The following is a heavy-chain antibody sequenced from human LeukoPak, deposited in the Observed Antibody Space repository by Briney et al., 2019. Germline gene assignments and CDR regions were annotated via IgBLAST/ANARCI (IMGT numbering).Heavy chain of an antibody. D-gene: IGHD6-6*01. CDR2: ISYDGSNK. V-gene: IGHV3-30*18. CDR1: GFTFSSYG. Sequence: GGSLRLSCAASGFTFSSYGMHWVRQAPGKGLEWVAVISYDGSNKCYADSVKGRFTISRDNSKNTLYLQMNSLRAEDTAVYYCAKDLYSSSSAPDFDYWGQGTLVTASS. CDR3: AKDLYSSSSAPDFDY. J-gene: IGHJ4*02.